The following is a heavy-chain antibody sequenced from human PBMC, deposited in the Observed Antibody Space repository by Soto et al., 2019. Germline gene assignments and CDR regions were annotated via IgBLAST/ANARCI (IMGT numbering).Heavy chain of an antibody. Sequence: QVQLVQSGAAVKKPGSSVKVSCKASGGTFSSYTISWVRQAPGQGLEWMGRIIPILGIANYAQKFQGRVTITADKSTSTAYMELSSLRSEDTAVYYCARDRESRRYFDWEWGQGTLVTVSS. V-gene: IGHV1-69*08. D-gene: IGHD3-9*01. CDR1: GGTFSSYT. J-gene: IGHJ4*02. CDR3: ARDRESRRYFDWE. CDR2: IIPILGIA.